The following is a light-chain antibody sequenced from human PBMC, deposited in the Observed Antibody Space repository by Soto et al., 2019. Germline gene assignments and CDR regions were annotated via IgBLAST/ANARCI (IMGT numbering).Light chain of an antibody. Sequence: DIQMTQSPSTLSASEGDRVTITCRASQTIGNWLAWYQQKTGKAPKLLIYKASILQSGGPARFSGSGSGTEFTLTISSLQPDDFATDYCQQSDSYPYTCGQGTKLEIK. J-gene: IGKJ2*01. CDR2: KAS. CDR3: QQSDSYPYT. CDR1: QTIGNW. V-gene: IGKV1-5*03.